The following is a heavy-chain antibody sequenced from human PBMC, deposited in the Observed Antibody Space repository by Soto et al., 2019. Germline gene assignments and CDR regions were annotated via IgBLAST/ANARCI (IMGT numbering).Heavy chain of an antibody. J-gene: IGHJ4*02. CDR2: IYYSGTT. D-gene: IGHD3-9*01. Sequence: SETLSLTCTVSGGSISRGDYFWSWIRQAPGKGLEWIGYIYYSGTTYYNPSLKSRVTISSDTSKNQYSLKLSSATAADTAVYYCARAPGYDILAGYRKYFDYWGRGILVTVSS. V-gene: IGHV4-30-4*01. CDR3: ARAPGYDILAGYRKYFDY. CDR1: GGSISRGDYF.